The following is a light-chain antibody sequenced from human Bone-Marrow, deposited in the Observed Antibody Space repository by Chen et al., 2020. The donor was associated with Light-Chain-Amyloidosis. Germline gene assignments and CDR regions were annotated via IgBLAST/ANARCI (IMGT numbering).Light chain of an antibody. Sequence: QSALAQPASVSGSPGQSITISCTGTSSDVGGDNHVSWYQQHPAKAPKLMIYEVTNRPSWVPDRFCVSKSENTASLTISGIQTADEADYFCSSYTITNTSVFGSGTRVTVL. CDR3: SSYTITNTSV. J-gene: IGLJ1*01. V-gene: IGLV2-14*01. CDR1: SSDVGGDNH. CDR2: EVT.